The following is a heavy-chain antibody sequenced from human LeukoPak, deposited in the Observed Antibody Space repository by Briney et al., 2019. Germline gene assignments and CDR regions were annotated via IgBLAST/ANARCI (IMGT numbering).Heavy chain of an antibody. CDR3: ARDHALIAVAGTSYYFDY. CDR1: GFTSSSYW. J-gene: IGHJ4*02. Sequence: GGSLRLSCAASGFTSSSYWMSWVRQAPGKGLEWVANIKQDGSEKYYVDSVKGRFTISRDNAKNSLYLQMNSLRAEDTAVYYCARDHALIAVAGTSYYFDYWGQGTLVTVSS. D-gene: IGHD6-19*01. CDR2: IKQDGSEK. V-gene: IGHV3-7*03.